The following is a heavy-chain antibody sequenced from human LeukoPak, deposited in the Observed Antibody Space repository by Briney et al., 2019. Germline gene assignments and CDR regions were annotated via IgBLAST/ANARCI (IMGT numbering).Heavy chain of an antibody. D-gene: IGHD6-19*01. CDR2: ISGSGSTI. CDR1: GFTFSSYS. CDR3: ARDLAVAGPDAFDI. Sequence: GGSLRLSCAASGFTFSSYSMNWVRQAPGKGLEWVSYISGSGSTIYYADSVKGRFTISRDNAKNSLYLQMNSLRAEDTAVYYCARDLAVAGPDAFDIWGQGTMVTVSS. J-gene: IGHJ3*02. V-gene: IGHV3-48*01.